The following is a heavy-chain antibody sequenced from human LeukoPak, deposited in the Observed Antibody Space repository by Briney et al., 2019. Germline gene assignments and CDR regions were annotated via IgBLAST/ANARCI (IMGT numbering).Heavy chain of an antibody. J-gene: IGHJ3*02. Sequence: PGGSLRLSCAASGFTVSSNYMSWVRQPPGKGLEWVSVIYSGGSTYYADSVKGRFTISRDNSKNTLYLQMNSLRAEDTAVYYCARDRIWFGELWGAFDIWGQGTMVTVSS. D-gene: IGHD3-10*01. V-gene: IGHV3-53*01. CDR3: ARDRIWFGELWGAFDI. CDR1: GFTVSSNY. CDR2: IYSGGST.